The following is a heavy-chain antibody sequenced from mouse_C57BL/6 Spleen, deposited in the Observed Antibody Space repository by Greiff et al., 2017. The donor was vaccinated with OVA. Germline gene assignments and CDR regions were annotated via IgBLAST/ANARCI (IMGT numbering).Heavy chain of an antibody. CDR2: INPNNGGT. V-gene: IGHV1-26*01. Sequence: EVQLQQSGPELVKPGASVKISCKASGYTFTDYYMNWVKQSHGKSLEWIGDINPNNGGTSYNQKFKGKATLTVDKSSSTAYMELRSLTSEDSAVYYCVFITTVVASHWYFDVWGTGTTVTVSS. D-gene: IGHD1-1*01. CDR1: GYTFTDYY. J-gene: IGHJ1*03. CDR3: VFITTVVASHWYFDV.